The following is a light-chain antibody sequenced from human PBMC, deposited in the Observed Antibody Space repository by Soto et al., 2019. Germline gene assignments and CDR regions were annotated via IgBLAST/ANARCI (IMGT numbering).Light chain of an antibody. V-gene: IGKV1-13*02. CDR3: QQRNIWPPVT. CDR1: QGISSA. J-gene: IGKJ5*01. Sequence: AIQLTQSPSSLSASVGDRVTITCRASQGISSALAWYQQKPGKAPKLLIYDASSLESGVPSRFSGSGSGTDFTLTISSLQPEDSAVYYCQQRNIWPPVTFGHGTRLEIK. CDR2: DAS.